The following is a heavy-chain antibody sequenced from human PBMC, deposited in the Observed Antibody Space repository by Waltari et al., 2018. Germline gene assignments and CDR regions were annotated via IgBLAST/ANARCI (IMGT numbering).Heavy chain of an antibody. V-gene: IGHV4-34*01. CDR3: AREPGYSSSWYKGRAEYFQH. CDR1: GGSFSGYY. Sequence: QVQLQQWGAGLLKPSETLSLTCAVYGGSFSGYYWSWIRQPPGKGLEWIGEINHSGSTNYNPSLKSRVTISVDTSKNQFSLKLSSVTAADTAVYYCAREPGYSSSWYKGRAEYFQHWGQGTLVTFSS. CDR2: INHSGST. D-gene: IGHD6-13*01. J-gene: IGHJ1*01.